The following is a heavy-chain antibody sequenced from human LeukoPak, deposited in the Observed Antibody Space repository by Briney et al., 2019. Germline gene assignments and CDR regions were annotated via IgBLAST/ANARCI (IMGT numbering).Heavy chain of an antibody. CDR2: ISANGGNT. V-gene: IGHV3-23*01. Sequence: GGSLRLSCAASGFTFSSYAMSWVRQVPGKGLEWVSGISANGGNTYYADFVKGRFAISRDNSENTLYLQMNSLRAEDTAVYYCAKVSGGFNSNFDYWGQGTLLTVSS. D-gene: IGHD5-24*01. CDR1: GFTFSSYA. CDR3: AKVSGGFNSNFDY. J-gene: IGHJ4*02.